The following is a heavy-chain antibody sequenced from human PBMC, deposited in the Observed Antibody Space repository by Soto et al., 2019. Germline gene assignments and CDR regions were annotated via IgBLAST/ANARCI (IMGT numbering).Heavy chain of an antibody. D-gene: IGHD6-13*01. V-gene: IGHV4-34*01. Sequence: SETLSLTCAVSGGSFSGYYWSWIRQPPGKGLEWIGEIYHSGSTNYNPSLKSRVTISVDTSKNQFSLKLSSVTAADTAVYYCARGKQDSRHNKNSWFDPWGKGTLITV. J-gene: IGHJ5*02. CDR2: IYHSGST. CDR1: GGSFSGYY. CDR3: ARGKQDSRHNKNSWFDP.